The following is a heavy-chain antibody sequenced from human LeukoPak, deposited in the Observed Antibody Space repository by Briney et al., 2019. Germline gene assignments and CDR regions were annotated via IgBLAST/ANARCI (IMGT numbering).Heavy chain of an antibody. D-gene: IGHD2-2*01. CDR3: ARDHPIVPAKYFQH. Sequence: GGSLRLSCAASGFTFDDYGMSWVRQAPGKGLEWVSGINWNGGSTGYADSVKGRFTISRDNAKNSLYLQMNSLRAEDTAVYYCARDHPIVPAKYFQHWGQGTLVTVSS. V-gene: IGHV3-20*04. CDR2: INWNGGST. J-gene: IGHJ1*01. CDR1: GFTFDDYG.